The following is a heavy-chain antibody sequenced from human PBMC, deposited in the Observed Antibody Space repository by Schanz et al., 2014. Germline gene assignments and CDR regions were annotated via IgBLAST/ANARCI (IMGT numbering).Heavy chain of an antibody. V-gene: IGHV1-8*01. CDR3: ARDFSAYVGNYFDY. CDR2: MNPNSGNP. Sequence: QVQLVQSGAEVKKPGASVKVSCKASGYNITSNDVTWVRQATGQGLEWMGWMNPNSGNPGFAQKFQGRVTMTRDTSTSTVYMELSSLRFDDTAVYYCARDFSAYVGNYFDYWGQGTLVTVSS. J-gene: IGHJ4*02. CDR1: GYNITSND. D-gene: IGHD5-12*01.